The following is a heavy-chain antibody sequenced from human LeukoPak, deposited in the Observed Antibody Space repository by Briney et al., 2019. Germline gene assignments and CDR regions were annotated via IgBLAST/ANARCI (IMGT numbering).Heavy chain of an antibody. J-gene: IGHJ4*02. CDR2: IYYSGST. V-gene: IGHV4-31*03. Sequence: PSETLSLTCTVSGGSISTGGYYWSWIRQHPGKGLEWIGNIYYSGSTYYSPSLKSGVTMSVDTSKNQFSLTLISVTAADTAVYFCARAAPNYYDSSGSLRNPYFDYWGQGTLVTVSS. CDR1: GGSISTGGYY. CDR3: ARAAPNYYDSSGSLRNPYFDY. D-gene: IGHD3-22*01.